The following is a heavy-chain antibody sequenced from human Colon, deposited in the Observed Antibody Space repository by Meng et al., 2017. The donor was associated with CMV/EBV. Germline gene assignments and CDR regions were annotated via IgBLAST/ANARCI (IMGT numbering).Heavy chain of an antibody. CDR3: ARHQIRELVPTSIILNL. CDR2: MSGSGGTD. CDR1: GVTFSGFA. V-gene: IGHV3-23*01. J-gene: IGHJ3*01. Sequence: GGSLRLSCAASGVTFSGFAMSWVRQAPGKGLEWVSVMSGSGGTDRYADSVKGRFTISRDNSENTLFLQMISLRAEDTAVYYCARHQIRELVPTSIILNLWGQGTMVTVS. D-gene: IGHD2/OR15-2a*01.